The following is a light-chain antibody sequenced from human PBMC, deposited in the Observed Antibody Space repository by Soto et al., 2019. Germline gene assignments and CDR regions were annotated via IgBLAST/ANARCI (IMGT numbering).Light chain of an antibody. CDR3: QQFYDSALFT. Sequence: EIVLTQSPGTLSLSPGEGATLSCRASQRVSSSYLAWYQQKPGQAPRLLMYGASTRATGIPDRFSGGGSGPDFTLTISRVEPEDFAVYYCQQFYDSALFTFGPGTKVDIK. CDR2: GAS. J-gene: IGKJ3*01. V-gene: IGKV3-20*01. CDR1: QRVSSSY.